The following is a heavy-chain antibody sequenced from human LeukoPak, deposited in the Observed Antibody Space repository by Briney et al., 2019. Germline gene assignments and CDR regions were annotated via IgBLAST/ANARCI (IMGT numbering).Heavy chain of an antibody. J-gene: IGHJ4*02. D-gene: IGHD4/OR15-4a*01. CDR1: GFSFSDSY. Sequence: PGGSLRLSCVVSGFSFSDSYMSWVRQAPERGLECISYISGSGSDINYADSVKGRFTISRDNAKNSVYLQMNSLRVEDTAIYYCARTARLYDYWGRGTQVTVSS. V-gene: IGHV3-11*01. CDR3: ARTARLYDY. CDR2: ISGSGSDI.